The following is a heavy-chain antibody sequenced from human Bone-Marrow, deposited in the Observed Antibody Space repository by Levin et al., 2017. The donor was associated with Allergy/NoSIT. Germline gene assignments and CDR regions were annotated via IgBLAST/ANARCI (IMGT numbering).Heavy chain of an antibody. CDR2: MNGDGSST. D-gene: IGHD3-10*01. CDR1: GFTFSSQW. V-gene: IGHV3-74*01. Sequence: PGGSLRLSCVASGFTFSSQWMHWVRQPPGKGLVWVSRMNGDGSSTNYADSVKGRFTISRDNAKNTLYLQMNSLRAEDTAVYYCASPKRGGYFDYWGQGILVTVSS. J-gene: IGHJ4*02. CDR3: ASPKRGGYFDY.